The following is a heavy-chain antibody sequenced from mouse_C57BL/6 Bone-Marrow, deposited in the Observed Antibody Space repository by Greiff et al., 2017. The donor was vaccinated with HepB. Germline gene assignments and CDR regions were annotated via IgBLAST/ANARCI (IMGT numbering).Heavy chain of an antibody. Sequence: EVQLVESGGGLVKPGGSLKLSCAASGFTFSSYAMSWVRQTPEKRLEWVATISDGGSYTYYPDNVKGRFTISRDNAKNNLYLQMSHLKSEDTAMYYCARDYPYYAMDYGGQGTSVTVSS. CDR1: GFTFSSYA. V-gene: IGHV5-4*01. CDR3: ARDYPYYAMDY. J-gene: IGHJ4*01. CDR2: ISDGGSYT.